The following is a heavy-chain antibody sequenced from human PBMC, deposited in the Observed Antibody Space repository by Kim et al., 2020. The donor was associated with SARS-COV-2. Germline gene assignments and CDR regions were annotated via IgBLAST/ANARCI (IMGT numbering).Heavy chain of an antibody. CDR3: AREVHDYGRPNDAFDI. CDR1: GFTFSKYY. J-gene: IGHJ3*02. CDR2: IKQDGSEK. D-gene: IGHD4-17*01. V-gene: IGHV3-7*01. Sequence: GGSLRLSCAASGFTFSKYYMSWVRQAPGKGLEWVANIKQDGSEKYYVDSVKGRFTISRDNAKNSLYLQMNSLRAEDTAVYYCAREVHDYGRPNDAFDIWGQGTMVTVSS.